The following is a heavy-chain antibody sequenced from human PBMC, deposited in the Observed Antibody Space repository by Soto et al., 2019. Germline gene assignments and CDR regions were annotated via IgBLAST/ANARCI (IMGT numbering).Heavy chain of an antibody. J-gene: IGHJ4*02. Sequence: LSLTCTVSGGSISGDYWGWIRQPPGKGLEWIATIYYSGRTFYNPSLESRVTIYVDTSRDQFSLKLTSVTAADTAVYYCARLPRTTTSGSGTDFWGQGTLVTVSS. D-gene: IGHD3-10*01. V-gene: IGHV4-39*01. CDR2: IYYSGRT. CDR3: ARLPRTTTSGSGTDF. CDR1: GGSISGDY.